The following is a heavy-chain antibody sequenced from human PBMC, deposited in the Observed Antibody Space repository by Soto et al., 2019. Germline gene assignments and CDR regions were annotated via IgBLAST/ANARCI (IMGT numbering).Heavy chain of an antibody. D-gene: IGHD6-19*01. J-gene: IGHJ4*02. CDR3: AGFFFTYSSGWPLFAY. CDR1: GYSFTSYW. Sequence: GESLKISCKGSGYSFTSYWIGWVRQMPGKGLEWMGIIYPGDSDTRYSPSFQGQVTISADKSISTAYLQWSSLKASDTAMYYCAGFFFTYSSGWPLFAYWGQGSLVTVSS. CDR2: IYPGDSDT. V-gene: IGHV5-51*01.